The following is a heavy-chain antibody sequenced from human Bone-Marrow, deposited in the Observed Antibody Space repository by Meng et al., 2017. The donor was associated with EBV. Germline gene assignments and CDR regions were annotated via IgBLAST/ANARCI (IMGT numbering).Heavy chain of an antibody. V-gene: IGHV4-34*01. CDR2: INHSGGT. J-gene: IGHJ4*02. D-gene: IGHD2-8*02. CDR3: SRDLVGSQDS. CDR1: DGSFRDYY. Sequence: VQLQQWGEGLLKPSGTLALTCAVYDGSFRDYYWGWIRQPPGKGLEWIGEINHSGGTNYSPSLESRVTISVDTSKNQLSLKLISVTAADTAIYYCSRDLVGSQDSWGQGTLVTVSS.